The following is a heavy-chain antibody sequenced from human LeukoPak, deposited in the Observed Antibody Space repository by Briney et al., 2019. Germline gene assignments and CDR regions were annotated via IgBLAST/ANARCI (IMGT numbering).Heavy chain of an antibody. Sequence: RASVKVSCKASGSTFTDYYMHWVRQAPGQGLEWMGWINPNSGGTNFAQKFQGRVTMTRDTSISTAYMELSRLRSDDTAVYYCARDFGDIVVVVAAYYFDYWGQGTLVTVSS. D-gene: IGHD2-15*01. CDR2: INPNSGGT. CDR1: GSTFTDYY. J-gene: IGHJ4*02. V-gene: IGHV1-2*02. CDR3: ARDFGDIVVVVAAYYFDY.